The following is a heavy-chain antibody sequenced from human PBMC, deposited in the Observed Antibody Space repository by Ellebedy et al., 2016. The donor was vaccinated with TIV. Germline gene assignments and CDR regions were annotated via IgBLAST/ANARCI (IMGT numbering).Heavy chain of an antibody. Sequence: GESLKISXAASGFTFSSYAMSWVRQAPGKGLEWVSAISGSSGSTYYADSVKGRFTISRDNSKNTLYLQMNSLRAEDTAVYYCAKDPYGSGSYADYWGQGTLVTVSS. CDR3: AKDPYGSGSYADY. V-gene: IGHV3-23*01. D-gene: IGHD3-10*01. CDR2: ISGSSGST. CDR1: GFTFSSYA. J-gene: IGHJ4*02.